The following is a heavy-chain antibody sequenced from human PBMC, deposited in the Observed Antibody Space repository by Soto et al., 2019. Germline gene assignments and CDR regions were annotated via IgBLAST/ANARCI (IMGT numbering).Heavy chain of an antibody. J-gene: IGHJ2*01. V-gene: IGHV1-69*02. CDR2: IIPILGIA. CDR1: GGTFSSYT. Sequence: SVKVSCKASGGTFSSYTISWVRQAPGQGLEWMGRIIPILGIANYAQKFQGRVTITADKSTSTAYMELSSLRSEDTAVYYCASPASGSYWYFDLWGRGTLVNVSS. CDR3: ASPASGSYWYFDL. D-gene: IGHD5-12*01.